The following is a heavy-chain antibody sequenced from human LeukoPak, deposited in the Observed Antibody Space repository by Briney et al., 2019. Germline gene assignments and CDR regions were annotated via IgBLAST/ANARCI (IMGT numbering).Heavy chain of an antibody. CDR2: IYPRDGST. V-gene: IGHV1-46*01. Sequence: ASVTVSFKASGYTFTSNYIHWVRQAPGQGLGWMGMIYPRDGSTSYAQKFQGRVTVTRDTSTSTVHMELSGLGSEDTAVYYCARDQEGFDYWGQGTLVTVSS. CDR3: ARDQEGFDY. J-gene: IGHJ4*02. CDR1: GYTFTSNY.